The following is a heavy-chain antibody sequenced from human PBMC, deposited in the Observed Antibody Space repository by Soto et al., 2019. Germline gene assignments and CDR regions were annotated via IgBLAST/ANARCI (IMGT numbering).Heavy chain of an antibody. CDR1: GFTFSSYG. V-gene: IGHV3-30*18. Sequence: GGSRRLSCAASGFTFSSYGMHWVRQAPGKGLEWVAVISYDGSNKYYADSVKGRFTISRDNSKNTLYLQMNSLRAEDTAVYYCAKDKALWLRWFHTWFYPWGQGTLVTVSS. D-gene: IGHD5-12*01. CDR2: ISYDGSNK. CDR3: AKDKALWLRWFHTWFYP. J-gene: IGHJ5*02.